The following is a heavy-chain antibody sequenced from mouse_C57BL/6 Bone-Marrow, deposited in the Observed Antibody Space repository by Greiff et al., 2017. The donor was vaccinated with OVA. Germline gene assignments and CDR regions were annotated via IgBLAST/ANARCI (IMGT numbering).Heavy chain of an antibody. Sequence: EVHLVESEGGLVQPGSSMKLSCTASGFTFSDYYMAWVRQVPEKGLEWVANINYDGSSTYYLDSLKSRFIISRDNAKNILYLQMSSLKSEDTATYYCARAFITTVVAFFDYWGQGTTLTVSS. V-gene: IGHV5-16*01. J-gene: IGHJ2*01. CDR2: INYDGSST. CDR3: ARAFITTVVAFFDY. CDR1: GFTFSDYY. D-gene: IGHD1-1*01.